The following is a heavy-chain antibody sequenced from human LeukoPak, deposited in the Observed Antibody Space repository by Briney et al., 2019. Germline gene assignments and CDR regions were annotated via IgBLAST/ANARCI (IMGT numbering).Heavy chain of an antibody. CDR2: IYYSGST. CDR3: ARQVESVPGYYYYYMDV. D-gene: IGHD1-14*01. V-gene: IGHV4-39*01. J-gene: IGHJ6*03. CDR1: GGSISSSSYY. Sequence: SETLSLTCTVSGGSISSSSYYWGWVRQPPGKGREWIGSIYYSGSTYYNPSLKSRVTISVDTSKNHFSLRLSSVTAADTAVYYCARQVESVPGYYYYYMDVWGKGTTVTVSS.